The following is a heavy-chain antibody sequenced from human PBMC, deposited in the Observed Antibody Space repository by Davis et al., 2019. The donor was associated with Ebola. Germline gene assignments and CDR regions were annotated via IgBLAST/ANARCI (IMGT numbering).Heavy chain of an antibody. D-gene: IGHD3-16*02. V-gene: IGHV3-48*02. CDR2: ISSSSSTI. J-gene: IGHJ6*02. CDR1: GFTFSSYS. CDR3: ARAVNYYYYGMDV. Sequence: GESLKISCAASGFTFSSYSMNWVRQAPGKGLEWVSYISSSSSTIYYADSVKGRFTISRDNAKNSLYLQMNSLRDEDTAAYYCARAVNYYYYGMDVWGQGTTVTVSS.